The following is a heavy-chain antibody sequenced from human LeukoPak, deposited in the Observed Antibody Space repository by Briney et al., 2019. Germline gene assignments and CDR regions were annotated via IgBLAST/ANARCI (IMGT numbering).Heavy chain of an antibody. CDR3: AREGDSSENAFDI. D-gene: IGHD3-22*01. V-gene: IGHV1-69*04. CDR2: IIPILGIA. Sequence: SVKVSCKASGGTFSSYAISWVRQAPGQGLEWMGRIIPILGIANYAQKFQGRVTMTKDTSTSTVYMELSSLRSEDTAVYYCAREGDSSENAFDIWGQGTMVTVSS. CDR1: GGTFSSYA. J-gene: IGHJ3*02.